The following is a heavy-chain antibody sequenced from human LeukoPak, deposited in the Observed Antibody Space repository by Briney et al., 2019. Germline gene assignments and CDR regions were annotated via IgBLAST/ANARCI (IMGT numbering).Heavy chain of an antibody. Sequence: SETLSLTCGVNGGSFSSYYWSWIRQPPGKGLECLGEINHSGSTNYNPSLKSRVTISVDPSKNQFSLKLNPVTAADTAVYYCAGGGVYERFGYYYQYYGLDVWGQGTTVTVSS. V-gene: IGHV4-34*01. CDR2: INHSGST. D-gene: IGHD5/OR15-5a*01. CDR3: AGGGVYERFGYYYQYYGLDV. CDR1: GGSFSSYY. J-gene: IGHJ6*02.